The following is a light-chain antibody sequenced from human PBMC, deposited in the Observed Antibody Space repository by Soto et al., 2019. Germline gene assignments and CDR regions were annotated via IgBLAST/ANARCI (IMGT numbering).Light chain of an antibody. CDR1: QSISSW. Sequence: DIQMTQSPSTLSASVGDRVTITCRASQSISSWLSWYQQKPGKAPKLLIYDASSLQSGVPARFSGSGSGTEFTLTISSLQPGDFATYYCQHYNTYPWTFGHGTKGDIK. V-gene: IGKV1-5*01. CDR2: DAS. J-gene: IGKJ1*01. CDR3: QHYNTYPWT.